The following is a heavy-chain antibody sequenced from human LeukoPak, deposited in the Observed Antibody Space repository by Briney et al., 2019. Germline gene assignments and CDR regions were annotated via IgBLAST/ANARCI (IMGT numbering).Heavy chain of an antibody. CDR2: ISVYNGNT. J-gene: IGHJ3*02. Sequence: GASVKVSCKASGYTFSTYRIIWVRQAPGQGLEWMGWISVYNGNTNYAQKLQGRVTMTTDTSTSTAYMELRSLRSDDTALYYCARGPSHGAFDIWGQGTLVTVSS. CDR3: ARGPSHGAFDI. V-gene: IGHV1-18*01. CDR1: GYTFSTYR.